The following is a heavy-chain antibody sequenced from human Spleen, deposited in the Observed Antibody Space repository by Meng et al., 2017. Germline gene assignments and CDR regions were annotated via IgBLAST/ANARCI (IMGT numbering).Heavy chain of an antibody. V-gene: IGHV1-2*05. CDR2: INPKSGDT. CDR3: ARDEDISAAGKLFGDY. D-gene: IGHD6-13*01. CDR1: GYTFPDYW. Sequence: ASVKVSCKASGYTFPDYWLHWVRRAPGQCLEWMGRINPKSGDTHYAQRFQGRVTMTGDTSISTAYMELSGLRSDDTDMYYCARDEDISAAGKLFGDYWGQGTLVTVSS. J-gene: IGHJ4*02.